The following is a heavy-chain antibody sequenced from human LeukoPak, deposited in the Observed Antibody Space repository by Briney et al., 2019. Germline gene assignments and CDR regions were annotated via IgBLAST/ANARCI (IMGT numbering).Heavy chain of an antibody. Sequence: ASVKVSCKASGYTFTGYYMHWVRQAPGQGLEWMGWINPNSGGTNYAQKFQERVTITRDMSTSTAYMELSSLRSEDTAVYYCAADTAFGVSFGPFWFDPWGQGTLVTVSS. CDR1: GYTFTGYY. J-gene: IGHJ5*02. CDR3: AADTAFGVSFGPFWFDP. V-gene: IGHV1-2*02. D-gene: IGHD3-3*01. CDR2: INPNSGGT.